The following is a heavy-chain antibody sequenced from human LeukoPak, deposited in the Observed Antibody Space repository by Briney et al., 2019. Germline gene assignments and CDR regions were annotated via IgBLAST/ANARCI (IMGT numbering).Heavy chain of an antibody. V-gene: IGHV3-23*01. J-gene: IGHJ4*02. Sequence: GGSLRLSCAASGFTFRSYAMSWVRHAPGKGREGVSAISVSGGSTYYADSVKGRFTISRDNSKNTLYLPMNSLRAEDTAVYYCANSGGQTGYSSGWYEYWGQGTLFTVSS. CDR3: ANSGGQTGYSSGWYEY. CDR2: ISVSGGST. CDR1: GFTFRSYA. D-gene: IGHD6-19*01.